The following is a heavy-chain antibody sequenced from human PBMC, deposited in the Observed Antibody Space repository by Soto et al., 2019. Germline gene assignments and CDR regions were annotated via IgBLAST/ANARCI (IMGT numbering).Heavy chain of an antibody. CDR3: ATEGAYCSGGRCHSDNWFDP. V-gene: IGHV4-39*02. D-gene: IGHD2-15*01. J-gene: IGHJ5*02. CDR1: GDSINRNSYY. CDR2: MFYTGSA. Sequence: SETLSLTCTVSGDSINRNSYYWGWIRQSPGGGLEWLASMFYTGSAYYNPSLESRLSISLDTTKNQYSLNLSSVTAADTALYYCATEGAYCSGGRCHSDNWFDPWGQGVLVTVSS.